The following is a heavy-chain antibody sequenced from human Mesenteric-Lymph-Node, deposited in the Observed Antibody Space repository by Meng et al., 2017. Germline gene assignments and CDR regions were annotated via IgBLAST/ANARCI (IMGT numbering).Heavy chain of an antibody. V-gene: IGHV3-69-1*01. J-gene: IGHJ4*02. CDR2: ISNSSTI. D-gene: IGHD6-6*01. Sequence: GESLKISCAASGFTFSDYYMNWVRQAPGKGLEWVSSISNSSTIYYADSVKGRFTISRDNAKKILYLQMNSLRLEDTAVYYCARPADSSLDYWGQGVLVTVSS. CDR3: ARPADSSLDY. CDR1: GFTFSDYY.